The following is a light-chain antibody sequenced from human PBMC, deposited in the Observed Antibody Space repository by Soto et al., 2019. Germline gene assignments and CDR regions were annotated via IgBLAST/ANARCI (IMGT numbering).Light chain of an antibody. CDR2: EVS. CDR1: SSDVGGYIY. V-gene: IGLV2-14*01. CDR3: SSYTSSSTLV. J-gene: IGLJ7*01. Sequence: QSALTQPASVSGSPGQSITISCTGTSSDVGGYIYVSWYQHHPGKAPKLMIYEVSNRPSGVSNRFSGSKSGNTASLIISGLQAEDEADYYCSSYTSSSTLVFGGGTQLTVL.